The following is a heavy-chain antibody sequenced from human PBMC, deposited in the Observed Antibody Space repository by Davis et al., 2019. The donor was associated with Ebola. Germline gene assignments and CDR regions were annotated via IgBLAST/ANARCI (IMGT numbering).Heavy chain of an antibody. Sequence: SETLSLTCTVSGGSISSGGYYWSWIRQHPGQGLEWIGYIYYSGSTYYNPSLKSRVTISVDTSKNQFSLKLSSVTAADTAVYYCARVTPDIVVVVAATRWVGWFDPWGQGTLVTVSS. CDR1: GGSISSGGYY. D-gene: IGHD2-15*01. CDR2: IYYSGST. V-gene: IGHV4-31*03. CDR3: ARVTPDIVVVVAATRWVGWFDP. J-gene: IGHJ5*02.